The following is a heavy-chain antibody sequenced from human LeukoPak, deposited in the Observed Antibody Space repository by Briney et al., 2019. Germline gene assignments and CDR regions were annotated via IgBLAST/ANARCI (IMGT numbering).Heavy chain of an antibody. CDR1: GFTFSSYA. J-gene: IGHJ4*02. V-gene: IGHV3-23*01. D-gene: IGHD3-22*01. Sequence: PGGSLRLSCAASGFTFSSYAMSWVRQAPGKGLEWVSAISGSGGSTYYADSVKGRFTISRDNSKNTLYLQMNSLRAEDTAVYYRAKDTYYYDSSGYYDYWGQGTLVTVSS. CDR2: ISGSGGST. CDR3: AKDTYYYDSSGYYDY.